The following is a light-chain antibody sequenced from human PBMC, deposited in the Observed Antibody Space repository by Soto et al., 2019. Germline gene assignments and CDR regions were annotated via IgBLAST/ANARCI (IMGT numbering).Light chain of an antibody. CDR1: HSISSW. CDR2: KAS. CDR3: QQRSNWPPIT. J-gene: IGKJ1*01. Sequence: DIQMNQSPSILSASVGDRVTITCRASHSISSWLAWYQQKPGKAPKLLIYKASSLESGVPSRFSGSGSGTDFTLTISSLEPEDAAVYYCQQRSNWPPITFGQGTKV. V-gene: IGKV1-5*03.